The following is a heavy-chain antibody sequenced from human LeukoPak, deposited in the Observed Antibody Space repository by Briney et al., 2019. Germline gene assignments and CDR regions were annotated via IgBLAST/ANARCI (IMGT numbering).Heavy chain of an antibody. D-gene: IGHD3-10*01. CDR2: IIPIFGTT. CDR3: ARDYYGSGTYYKPFDY. J-gene: IGHJ4*02. V-gene: IGHV1-69*13. Sequence: SVKVSCKASGGTFSSYAISWVRQAPGQGLEWMGGIIPIFGTTNYAQKFQGRVTITADESTSTAYMELSSLRSEGTAVYYCARDYYGSGTYYKPFDYWGQGTLVTVSS. CDR1: GGTFSSYA.